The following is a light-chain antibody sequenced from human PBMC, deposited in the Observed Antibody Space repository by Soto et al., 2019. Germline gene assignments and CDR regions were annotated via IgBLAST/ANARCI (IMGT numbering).Light chain of an antibody. V-gene: IGKV1-12*01. CDR1: QDIASL. CDR2: AAS. J-gene: IGKJ5*01. CDR3: QQARSCPVT. Sequence: DIQMTQSPSSVSASVGDRVTITCRASQDIASLLAWYQQKPGKAPKLLVYAASSLQSGVPSRFSGSGYATDFTITISSLQPEEWATYYCQQARSCPVTFGQGTRLEIK.